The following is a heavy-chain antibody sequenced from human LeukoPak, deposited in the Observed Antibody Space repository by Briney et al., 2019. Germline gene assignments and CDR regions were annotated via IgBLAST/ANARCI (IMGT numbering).Heavy chain of an antibody. J-gene: IGHJ4*02. Sequence: GGSLRLSCAASGFTFSIYTMNWVRQAPGKGLEWVSSISSSSSYIYYADSVKGRFTISRDNAKNSLYLQMNSLRAEDTAVYYCARSSGWLTDYWGQGTLVTVSS. CDR2: ISSSSSYI. D-gene: IGHD6-19*01. V-gene: IGHV3-21*01. CDR1: GFTFSIYT. CDR3: ARSSGWLTDY.